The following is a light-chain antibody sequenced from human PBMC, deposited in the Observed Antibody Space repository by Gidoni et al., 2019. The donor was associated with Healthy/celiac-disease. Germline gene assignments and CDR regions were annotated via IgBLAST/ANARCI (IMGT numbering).Light chain of an antibody. J-gene: IGKJ1*01. CDR1: QSISSW. V-gene: IGKV1-5*01. Sequence: DIQMTQSPSTLSASVGDRVTITCRASQSISSWLAWYQQKPGKAPKLLIYDASSFESGVPSRFSGSGSETEFTLTISSLQPDDFATYYCQQYNSYSWTFGQGTKVEIK. CDR2: DAS. CDR3: QQYNSYSWT.